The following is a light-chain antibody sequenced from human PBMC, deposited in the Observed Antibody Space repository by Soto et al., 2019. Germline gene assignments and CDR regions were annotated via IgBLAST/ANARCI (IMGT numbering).Light chain of an antibody. Sequence: EIVLTQSPGTLSLSPGERATLSCRASQSVNNHLAWYQQKPGQAPRLLIYDASNRATGTPARFSGSGSGTDFTLTIRSLEPEDLAVYYCLQRDNWPPKVTFGGGTKVDLK. CDR2: DAS. J-gene: IGKJ4*01. CDR1: QSVNNH. V-gene: IGKV3-11*01. CDR3: LQRDNWPPKVT.